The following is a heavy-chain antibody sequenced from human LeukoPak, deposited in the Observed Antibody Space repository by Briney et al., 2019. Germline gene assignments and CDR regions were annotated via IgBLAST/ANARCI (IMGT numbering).Heavy chain of an antibody. J-gene: IGHJ4*02. Sequence: ASVKVFCKASGYTFTGYYMHWGGQDPGQGLEWMGWLNSNSGGTNYAHKFQGKAIMTRDTYSSTAYMEQSRLRSDDTAVYYCARAPYSHAFDYWGQGTLVTVSS. CDR3: ARAPYSHAFDY. CDR1: GYTFTGYY. V-gene: IGHV1-2*02. D-gene: IGHD5-18*01. CDR2: LNSNSGGT.